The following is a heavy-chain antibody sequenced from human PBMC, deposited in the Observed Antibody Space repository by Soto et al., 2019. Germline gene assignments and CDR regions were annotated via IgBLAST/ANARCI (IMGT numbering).Heavy chain of an antibody. J-gene: IGHJ4*02. CDR1: GLPSINNG. CDR3: VRTAEHTFDH. CDR2: ISGSSNTV. V-gene: IGHV3-48*02. Sequence: EVSLVESGGGLVQPGGSREPPGQPPGLPSINNGLNWPRLPPGKGLEWISYISGSSNTVYQADSVKGRFTISRDNAKNSLYLQMNSLRDEDTAVYYCVRTAEHTFDHWGQGTLVTVSS.